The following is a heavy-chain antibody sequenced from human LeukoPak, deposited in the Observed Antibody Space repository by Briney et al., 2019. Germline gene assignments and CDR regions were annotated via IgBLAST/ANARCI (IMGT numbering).Heavy chain of an antibody. CDR3: AREGRIAVAGLFDY. CDR2: IYYSGST. D-gene: IGHD6-19*01. J-gene: IGHJ4*02. V-gene: IGHV4-30-4*08. Sequence: SETLSLTCTVSGDSISSGDYDWSWIRQPPGKGLEWIGYIYYSGSTYYNPSLKSRVTISVDTSKNQFSLKLSSVTAADTAVYYCAREGRIAVAGLFDYWGQGTLVTVSS. CDR1: GDSISSGDYD.